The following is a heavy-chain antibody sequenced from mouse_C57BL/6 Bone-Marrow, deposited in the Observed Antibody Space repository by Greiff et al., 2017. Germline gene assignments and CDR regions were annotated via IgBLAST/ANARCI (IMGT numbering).Heavy chain of an antibody. D-gene: IGHD4-1*01. CDR1: GYTFTSYW. Sequence: QVNVKQPGAELVKPGASVKMSCKASGYTFTSYWITWVKQRPGQGLEWIGDIYPTSGRTNYNEKFKSKAILTVDTSSNTAYMQLSSLTSEDSAVFYCARSGPLGRSFDYWGQGTTLTVSS. CDR3: ARSGPLGRSFDY. J-gene: IGHJ2*01. V-gene: IGHV1-55*01. CDR2: IYPTSGRT.